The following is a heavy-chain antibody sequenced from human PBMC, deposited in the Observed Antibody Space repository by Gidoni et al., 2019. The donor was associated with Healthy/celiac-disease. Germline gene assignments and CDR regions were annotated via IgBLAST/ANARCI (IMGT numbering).Heavy chain of an antibody. Sequence: QVQLVPSGAAVKNPGASVQVSCKASGYTFTGYYMPWVRQAPGQGLEWMGWCNPNSGGTNYAQKFQGRGTMTRDTSISTAYMELSRLRSDDTAVYYCARTIAVAGSGGMDVWGQGTTVTVSS. CDR2: CNPNSGGT. V-gene: IGHV1-2*02. J-gene: IGHJ6*02. CDR3: ARTIAVAGSGGMDV. D-gene: IGHD6-19*01. CDR1: GYTFTGYY.